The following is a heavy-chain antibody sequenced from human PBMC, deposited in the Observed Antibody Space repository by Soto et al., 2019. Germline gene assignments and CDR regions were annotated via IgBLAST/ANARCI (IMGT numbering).Heavy chain of an antibody. V-gene: IGHV4-34*01. D-gene: IGHD2-2*01. CDR3: ARRLLGYCSSTSCSAGRFGFDY. CDR2: INHSGST. CDR1: GGSFSGYY. J-gene: IGHJ4*02. Sequence: PSETLSLTCAVYGGSFSGYYWSWIRQPPGKGLEWIGEINHSGSTNYNPSLKSRVTISVDTSKNQFSLKLSSVTAADTAVYYCARRLLGYCSSTSCSAGRFGFDYWGQGTLVTVSS.